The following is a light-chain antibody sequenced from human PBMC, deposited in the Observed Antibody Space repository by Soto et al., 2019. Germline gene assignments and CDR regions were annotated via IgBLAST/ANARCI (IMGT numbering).Light chain of an antibody. CDR2: GTS. CDR1: QIVASTY. CDR3: QQYGTSPT. Sequence: EIVLTQSPGTLSLSPGDRATLSCRASQIVASTYLAWYQQKPGQAPRLLIYGTSSRATGIPDRFSGSGSVTDFTLTISRVEPEDFAVYYCQQYGTSPTFGQGTRVEIK. V-gene: IGKV3-20*01. J-gene: IGKJ1*01.